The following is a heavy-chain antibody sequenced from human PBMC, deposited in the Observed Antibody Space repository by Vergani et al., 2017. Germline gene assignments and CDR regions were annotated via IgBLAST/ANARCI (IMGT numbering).Heavy chain of an antibody. J-gene: IGHJ1*01. CDR1: GFTSSYYG. Sequence: QVHLVESGGGVVQPGRSLRLSCVVSGFTSSYYGMHWVRPAPGKGLEWVALISYDGTQKYYADSVKGRFTISRDNSKSTLYLQMNSLRTEDTAVYYCATKSCGTPGCQIGYFREWGQGTLVTVSS. CDR3: ATKSCGTPGCQIGYFRE. V-gene: IGHV3-30*03. D-gene: IGHD1-1*01. CDR2: ISYDGTQK.